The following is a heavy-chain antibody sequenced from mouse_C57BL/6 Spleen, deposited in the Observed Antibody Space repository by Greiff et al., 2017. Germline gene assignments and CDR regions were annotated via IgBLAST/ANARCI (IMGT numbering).Heavy chain of an antibody. Sequence: QVQLQQPGAELVKPGASVKLSCKASGYTFTSYWMHWVKQRPGQGLEWIGMIHPNSGSTNYNEKFKSKATLTVDKSSSTAYMQLSSLTSEDSAVYYCARFYYGSSYDYAMDDWGQGTSGTVSS. CDR2: IHPNSGST. CDR1: GYTFTSYW. CDR3: ARFYYGSSYDYAMDD. V-gene: IGHV1-64*01. J-gene: IGHJ4*01. D-gene: IGHD1-1*01.